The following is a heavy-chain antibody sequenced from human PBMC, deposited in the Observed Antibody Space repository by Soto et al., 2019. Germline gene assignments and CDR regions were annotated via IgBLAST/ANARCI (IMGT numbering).Heavy chain of an antibody. CDR3: AKQRAGFGSGSDTYYFDY. J-gene: IGHJ4*02. V-gene: IGHV3-23*01. CDR1: GFTFSSHA. CDR2: ISGSGGTT. Sequence: EVQLLESGGGLVQPGGSLRISCIGSGFTFSSHAMSWVRQAPGKGLEWVSAISGSGGTTYYADSVKGRFAVSRDNSNNTLYLQMTSLRAEDTAVYYCAKQRAGFGSGSDTYYFDYWGQGTLVTVSS. D-gene: IGHD3-10*01.